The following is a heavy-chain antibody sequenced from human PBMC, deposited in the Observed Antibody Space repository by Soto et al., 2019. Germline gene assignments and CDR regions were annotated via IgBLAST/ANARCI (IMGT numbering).Heavy chain of an antibody. J-gene: IGHJ6*02. CDR1: GYRISTNC. V-gene: IGHV5-51*03. CDR3: ARGEGGMDV. CDR2: IYPGDSDT. Sequence: EVQLVQSGAEVKKPGDSLKISCKGSGYRISTNCIGWVRQMPVKGLEWMGTIYPGDSDTTYSAYFQGQVTISADKSISTAYMQWSRLKGSDTAMYYCARGEGGMDVWGQGSTVTVSS.